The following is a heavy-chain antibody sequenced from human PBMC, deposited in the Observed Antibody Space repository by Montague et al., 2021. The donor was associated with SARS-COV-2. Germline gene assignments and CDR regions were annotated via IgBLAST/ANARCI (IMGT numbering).Heavy chain of an antibody. CDR2: INHSGNT. D-gene: IGHD3-16*01. CDR1: GGSFSGYY. Sequence: SETLSLTCAVYGGSFSGYYWTWIRQPPGEGLEWIGEINHSGNTXXXPSXXXRVTISVDTSKNQFSLKLRSVTAADTAVYYCARGQPPRITFGVITSYGLDVWGQGTTVTVSS. V-gene: IGHV4-34*01. CDR3: ARGQPPRITFGVITSYGLDV. J-gene: IGHJ6*02.